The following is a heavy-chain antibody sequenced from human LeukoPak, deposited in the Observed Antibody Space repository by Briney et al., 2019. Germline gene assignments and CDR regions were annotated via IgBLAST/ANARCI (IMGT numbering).Heavy chain of an antibody. CDR1: GFSFNNYD. CDR3: ARDYGADY. D-gene: IGHD4-17*01. V-gene: IGHV3-21*01. J-gene: IGHJ4*02. Sequence: GGSLRLSCAASGFSFNNYDMNWVRQAPGRGPEWVSSISSSSTYIYYADSVKGRFTISRDNAKNSLYLQMNSLRAEDTAVYYCARDYGADYWGQGTLVTVSS. CDR2: ISSSSTYI.